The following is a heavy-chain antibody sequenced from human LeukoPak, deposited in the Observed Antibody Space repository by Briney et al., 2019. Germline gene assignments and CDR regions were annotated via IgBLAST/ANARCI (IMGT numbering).Heavy chain of an antibody. V-gene: IGHV4-61*01. Sequence: SETLSLTCTASGGSVNSGSYYWTWIRQPPGKGLEWIGYIYDSGSTNHNPSLKSRVTMSVDTSKNQFSLKLSSVTAADTAVYYCARVSIYDILTGYYLGGATFDYWGQGTLVTVSS. J-gene: IGHJ4*02. CDR2: IYDSGST. CDR1: GGSVNSGSYY. CDR3: ARVSIYDILTGYYLGGATFDY. D-gene: IGHD3-9*01.